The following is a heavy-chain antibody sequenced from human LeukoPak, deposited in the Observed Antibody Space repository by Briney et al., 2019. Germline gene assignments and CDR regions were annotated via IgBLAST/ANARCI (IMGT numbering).Heavy chain of an antibody. CDR3: ARDTLAAYDSSGRVNAFDI. V-gene: IGHV3-33*01. D-gene: IGHD3-22*01. CDR1: GFTFSSYG. Sequence: TGGSLRLSCAASGFTFSSYGMHWVRQAPGKGLEWVAVIWYDGSNKYYADSVKGRFTISRDNSKNTLYLQMNSLRAEDTAVYYCARDTLAAYDSSGRVNAFDIWGQGTMVTVSS. CDR2: IWYDGSNK. J-gene: IGHJ3*02.